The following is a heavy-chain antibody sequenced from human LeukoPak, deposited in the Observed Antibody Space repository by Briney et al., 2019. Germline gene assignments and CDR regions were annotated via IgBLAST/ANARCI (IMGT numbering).Heavy chain of an antibody. Sequence: ASVKVSCKASGYTFTGYYMHWVRQAPGQGLEWMGRINPNSGGTNYAQKFQGRVTMTRDTSISTAYMELSRLRSDDTAVYYCARGGSYSSPEYYFDYWGQGTLVTVSS. D-gene: IGHD6-13*01. J-gene: IGHJ4*02. CDR1: GYTFTGYY. CDR3: ARGGSYSSPEYYFDY. CDR2: INPNSGGT. V-gene: IGHV1-2*06.